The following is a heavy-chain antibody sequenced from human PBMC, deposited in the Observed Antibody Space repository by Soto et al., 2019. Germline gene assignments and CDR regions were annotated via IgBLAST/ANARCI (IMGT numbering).Heavy chain of an antibody. Sequence: GGSLRLSCAASGFTVSNNYMTWVRQAPGKGLEWVSSISSSSSYIYYADSVKGRFTISRDNAKNSLYLQMNSLRAEDTAVYYCARGPMQFAFFDYWGQGTLVTVSS. V-gene: IGHV3-21*01. CDR1: GFTVSNNY. CDR2: ISSSSSYI. D-gene: IGHD3-10*01. CDR3: ARGPMQFAFFDY. J-gene: IGHJ4*02.